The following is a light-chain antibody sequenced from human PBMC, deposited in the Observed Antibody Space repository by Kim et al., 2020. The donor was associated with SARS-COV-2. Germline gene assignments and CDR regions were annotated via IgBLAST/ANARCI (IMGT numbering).Light chain of an antibody. Sequence: QSALTQPRSVSGSPGQSVTISCTGTSSDVAWYQQHPGKAPKLMIYDVTKRPSGVPDRFSGSKPGNTASLTISGLQAEDEADYYCCSYAGSYVVFG. CDR3: CSYAGSYVV. CDR2: DVT. CDR1: SSDV. J-gene: IGLJ2*01. V-gene: IGLV2-11*01.